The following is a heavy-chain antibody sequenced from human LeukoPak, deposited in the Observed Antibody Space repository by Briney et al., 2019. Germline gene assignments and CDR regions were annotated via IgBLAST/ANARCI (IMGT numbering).Heavy chain of an antibody. J-gene: IGHJ5*02. CDR2: ISYSGSA. D-gene: IGHD2-15*01. Sequence: SQTLSLTCTVSGASISSGDYYWSWIRQPPGKGLEWIGYISYSGSAYYNPSLKSRVTTSVDTSENQFSLRLSSVTAADAAVYYCARVVVVAASNWFDPWGQGTLVTVSS. V-gene: IGHV4-30-4*01. CDR1: GASISSGDYY. CDR3: ARVVVVAASNWFDP.